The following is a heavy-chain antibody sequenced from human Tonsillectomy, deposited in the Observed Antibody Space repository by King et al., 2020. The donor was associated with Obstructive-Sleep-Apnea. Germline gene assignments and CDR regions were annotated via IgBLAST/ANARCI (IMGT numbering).Heavy chain of an antibody. V-gene: IGHV4-38-2*02. Sequence: VQLQESGPGLVKPSETLSLTCTVSGYSISSGYYWGWIRQPPGKGLEWIGSIYHSGSTYYTPSLKSRVTISVDTSKNQFSLKLSSVTAADTAVYYCARHPGYDILTGYYKDWFDPWGQGTLVTVSS. D-gene: IGHD3-9*01. J-gene: IGHJ5*02. CDR3: ARHPGYDILTGYYKDWFDP. CDR2: IYHSGST. CDR1: GYSISSGYY.